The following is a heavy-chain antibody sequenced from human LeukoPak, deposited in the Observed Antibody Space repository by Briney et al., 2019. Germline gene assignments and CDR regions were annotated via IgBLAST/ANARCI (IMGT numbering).Heavy chain of an antibody. CDR3: AKDYYYDSSGYTPVDWFDP. J-gene: IGHJ5*02. CDR1: GFTFSSYG. CDR2: ISYDGSNK. V-gene: IGHV3-30*18. D-gene: IGHD3-22*01. Sequence: PGGSLRLSCAASGFTFSSYGMHWVRQAPGKGLEWVAAISYDGSNKYYADSVKGRFTISRDNSKNTLYLQMNSLRAEDTAVYYCAKDYYYDSSGYTPVDWFDPWGQGTLVTVSS.